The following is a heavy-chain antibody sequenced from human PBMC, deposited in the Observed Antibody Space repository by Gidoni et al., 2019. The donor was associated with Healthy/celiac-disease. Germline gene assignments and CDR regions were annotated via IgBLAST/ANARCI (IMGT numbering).Heavy chain of an antibody. D-gene: IGHD3-22*01. CDR2: ISGRGGST. V-gene: IGHV3-23*01. Sequence: EVQLLESGGGLVQPGGSLRLSWAASGFTFSSYAMSWVRQAPGKGLEWVSAISGRGGSTYYADSVKGRFTISRDNSKNTLYLQMNSLRAEDTAVYYCAKAGGWLLPSHGDYWGQGTLVTVSS. J-gene: IGHJ4*02. CDR3: AKAGGWLLPSHGDY. CDR1: GFTFSSYA.